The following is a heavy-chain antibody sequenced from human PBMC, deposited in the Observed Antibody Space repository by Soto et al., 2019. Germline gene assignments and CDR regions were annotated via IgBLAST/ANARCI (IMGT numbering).Heavy chain of an antibody. V-gene: IGHV3-30*18. J-gene: IGHJ6*02. Sequence: PGGSLRLSCAASGFTFSSYGMHWVRQAPGKGLEWVAVISYDGSNKYYADSVKGRFTISRDNSKNTLYLQMNSLRAEDTAVYYCAKELGTAKNLYGMDVWGQGTTVTV. CDR2: ISYDGSNK. CDR3: AKELGTAKNLYGMDV. CDR1: GFTFSSYG. D-gene: IGHD5-18*01.